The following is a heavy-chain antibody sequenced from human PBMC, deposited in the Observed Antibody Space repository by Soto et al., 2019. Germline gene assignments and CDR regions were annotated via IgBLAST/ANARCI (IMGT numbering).Heavy chain of an antibody. CDR3: TRAGYGDYYYYGMDV. V-gene: IGHV3-33*01. CDR2: IWYDGSNK. CDR1: GFTFSSYG. Sequence: PGGSLRLSCAASGFTFSSYGMHWVRQAPGKGLEWVAVIWYDGSNKYYADSVKGRLTISRDNSKNTLYLQMNSLRAEDTAVYYCTRAGYGDYYYYGMDVWGQGTTVTVSS. J-gene: IGHJ6*02. D-gene: IGHD4-17*01.